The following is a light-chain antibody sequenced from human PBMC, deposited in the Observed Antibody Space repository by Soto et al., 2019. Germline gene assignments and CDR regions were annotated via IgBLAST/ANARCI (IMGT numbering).Light chain of an antibody. V-gene: IGKV3-20*01. J-gene: IGKJ1*01. Sequence: EIVLTQSPGTLSLSPGEIATLYFSASQSVTGSYLAWYQQKPGQAPRLLIYGASSRATDIPDRFSGSGSGTDFTLTISRLEPEDFAVYYCQQYGSSVWTFGQGTKVDIK. CDR1: QSVTGSY. CDR3: QQYGSSVWT. CDR2: GAS.